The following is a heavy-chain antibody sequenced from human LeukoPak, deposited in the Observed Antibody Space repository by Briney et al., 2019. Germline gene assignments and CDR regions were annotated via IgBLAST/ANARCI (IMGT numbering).Heavy chain of an antibody. CDR3: ARELPAIAARRGVFDY. CDR1: GYTFTSYA. D-gene: IGHD6-6*01. J-gene: IGHJ4*02. CDR2: VNTNTGNP. Sequence: ASVKVSCKASGYTFTSYAMNWVRQAPGQGLEWMGWVNTNTGNPTYAQGFTGRFVFSLDTSVSTAYLQISSLKAEDTAVYYCARELPAIAARRGVFDYWGQGTLVTVSS. V-gene: IGHV7-4-1*02.